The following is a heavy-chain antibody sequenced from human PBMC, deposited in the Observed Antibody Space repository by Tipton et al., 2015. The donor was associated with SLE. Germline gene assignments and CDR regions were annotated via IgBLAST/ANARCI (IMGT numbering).Heavy chain of an antibody. Sequence: TLSLTCAVSGGSISSSNWWSWVRQPPGKGLEWIGEIYHSGSTNYNPSLKSRVTITVDKSKNQFSLKLSSATAADTAVYYCARDGGDRDAFDIWGQGTMVTVSS. V-gene: IGHV4-4*02. CDR3: ARDGGDRDAFDI. D-gene: IGHD3-16*01. J-gene: IGHJ3*02. CDR2: IYHSGST. CDR1: GGSISSSNW.